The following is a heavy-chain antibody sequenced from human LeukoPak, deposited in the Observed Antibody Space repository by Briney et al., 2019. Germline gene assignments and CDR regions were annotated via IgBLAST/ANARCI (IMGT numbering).Heavy chain of an antibody. Sequence: SETLSLTCTVSGGSISSYYWSWIRQPPGKGLEWIGYIYYSGSPNYNPSLKSRVTISVDTSKNQFSLKLSSVTAADTAVYYCARHMGLGYTYFYPYFDYWGQGTLVTVSS. J-gene: IGHJ4*01. CDR2: IYYSGSP. CDR1: GGSISSYY. V-gene: IGHV4-59*08. D-gene: IGHD1-1*01. CDR3: ARHMGLGYTYFYPYFDY.